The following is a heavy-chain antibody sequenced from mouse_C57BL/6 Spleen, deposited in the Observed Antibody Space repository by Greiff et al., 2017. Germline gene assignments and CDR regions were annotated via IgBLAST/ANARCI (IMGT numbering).Heavy chain of an antibody. CDR3: ARSIPYAMDY. Sequence: VQLVESGAELVKPGASVKISCKASGYAFSSYWMNWVKQRPGKGLEWIGQIYPGDGDTNYNGKFKGKATLTADKSSSTAYMQLSSLTSEDSAVYFCARSIPYAMDYWGQGTSVTVSS. CDR2: IYPGDGDT. CDR1: GYAFSSYW. J-gene: IGHJ4*01. V-gene: IGHV1-80*01.